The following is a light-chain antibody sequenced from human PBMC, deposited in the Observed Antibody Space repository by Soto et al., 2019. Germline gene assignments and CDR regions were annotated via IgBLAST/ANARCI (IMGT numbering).Light chain of an antibody. CDR1: QDITNY. CDR2: DAS. Sequence: DIHMTQSRSSLSASVGDRVTITCQASQDITNYLNWYQQKPGKAPRLLLYDASSLETGVPSRFSGSGSGTDFTFTISSLQPEDIATYYCQHYDHLPITFGQGTRLEIK. J-gene: IGKJ5*01. CDR3: QHYDHLPIT. V-gene: IGKV1-33*01.